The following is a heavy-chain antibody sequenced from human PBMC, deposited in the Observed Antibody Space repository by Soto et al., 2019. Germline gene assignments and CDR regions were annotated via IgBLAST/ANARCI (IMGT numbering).Heavy chain of an antibody. J-gene: IGHJ4*02. Sequence: QVHLVESGGSVVQPERSLRLTCAASGFSFSLFSLDWVRQVPGKGLDWVAAISRDGNYKFYADSVKGRFTITRDNSKNTLNMQMGSLSPEDTDIYNGTRVGWGYNSAGGLDDWGQATLVTVSS. CDR1: GFSFSLFS. V-gene: IGHV3-30*03. D-gene: IGHD1-1*01. CDR2: ISRDGNYK. CDR3: TRVGWGYNSAGGLDD.